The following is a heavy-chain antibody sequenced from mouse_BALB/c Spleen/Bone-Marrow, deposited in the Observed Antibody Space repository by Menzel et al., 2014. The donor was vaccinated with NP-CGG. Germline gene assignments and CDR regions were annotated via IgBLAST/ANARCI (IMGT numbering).Heavy chain of an antibody. D-gene: IGHD1-2*01. J-gene: IGHJ1*01. Sequence: QVHVKQSGAELVKPGASVTLSCRVSGYTFTNYFVYWVKQRPGQGLEWIGEINPSNDTPNFNEKFKSKATLTVDKSSSTAYMQLSILAAADSAVCYCTRSGYYGYVWYIDVWGAGTTVTVSS. CDR1: GYTFTNYF. CDR3: TRSGYYGYVWYIDV. V-gene: IGHV1S81*02. CDR2: INPSNDTP.